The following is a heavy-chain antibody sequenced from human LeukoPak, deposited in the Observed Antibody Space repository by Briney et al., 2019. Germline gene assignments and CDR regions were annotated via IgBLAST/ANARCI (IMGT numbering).Heavy chain of an antibody. CDR3: ASLGNYYGSGRPGYYYYYMDV. Sequence: GGSLRLSCAASGFTLSNYWMQWVRQAPGKGLVWVSRINSDGSSTSYADSVKGRFTISRDNSKNTLYLQMNSLRAEDTAVYYCASLGNYYGSGRPGYYYYYMDVWGKGTTVTISS. CDR1: GFTLSNYW. V-gene: IGHV3-74*01. D-gene: IGHD3-10*01. CDR2: INSDGSST. J-gene: IGHJ6*03.